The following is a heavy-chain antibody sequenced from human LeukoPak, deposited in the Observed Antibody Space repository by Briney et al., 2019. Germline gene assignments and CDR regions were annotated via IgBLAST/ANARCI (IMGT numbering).Heavy chain of an antibody. CDR1: EFNFFSYG. CDR3: AKDTSIGRYCTNGVCSPFDY. D-gene: IGHD2-8*01. J-gene: IGHJ4*02. Sequence: GGSLRLSCVASEFNFFSYGMQWVRQAPGKGLVWVSRIFTDGSTTSYADSVKGRFTISRDNSKNTLYLQMNSLRADDTAVYYCAKDTSIGRYCTNGVCSPFDYWGQGTLVTVSS. V-gene: IGHV3-74*01. CDR2: IFTDGSTT.